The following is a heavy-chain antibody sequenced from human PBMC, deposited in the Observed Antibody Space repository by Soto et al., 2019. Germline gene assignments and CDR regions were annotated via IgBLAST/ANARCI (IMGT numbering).Heavy chain of an antibody. CDR3: ARSQGSSTSLEIYYYYYYGMDV. D-gene: IGHD2-2*01. V-gene: IGHV1-69*01. Sequence: QVQLVQSGAEVKKPGSSMKISCKASGGTFSSYAVSWVRQAPGQGLEWMGGIIPISGTANYAQKFQGRVTITAYESTSTAYMELSSLRSEDTAVYYCARSQGSSTSLEIYYYYYYGMDVWGQGTTVTVSS. J-gene: IGHJ6*02. CDR2: IIPISGTA. CDR1: GGTFSSYA.